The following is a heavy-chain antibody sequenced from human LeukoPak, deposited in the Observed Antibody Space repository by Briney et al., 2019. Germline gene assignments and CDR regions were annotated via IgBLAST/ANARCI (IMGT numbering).Heavy chain of an antibody. V-gene: IGHV1-8*03. CDR2: MNPNSGNT. CDR3: ARVPRRGERFDP. J-gene: IGHJ5*02. D-gene: IGHD3-10*01. Sequence: ASVKVSCKASGYTFTGYYMHWVRQAPGQGLEWMGWMNPNSGNTGYAQKFQGRVTITRNTSISTAYMELSSLRSEDTAVYYCARVPRRGERFDPWGQGTLVTVSS. CDR1: GYTFTGYY.